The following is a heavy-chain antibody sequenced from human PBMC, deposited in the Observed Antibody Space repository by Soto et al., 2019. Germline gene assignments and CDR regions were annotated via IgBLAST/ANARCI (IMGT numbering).Heavy chain of an antibody. V-gene: IGHV1-69*01. CDR3: VRAPHNHRFKFLP. CDR2: IIPVFATT. CDR1: GGTFSGTA. Sequence: QVQLVQSGPEMNKPGSSVKVACKISGGTFSGTAINWLRQAPGQGHEWVGRIIPVFATTHYPQKFQGRVTITEADSTHTVYLALNRLRSDEPAVYHCVRAPHNHRFKFLPWGQGTRVNVPS. D-gene: IGHD1-20*01. J-gene: IGHJ5*02.